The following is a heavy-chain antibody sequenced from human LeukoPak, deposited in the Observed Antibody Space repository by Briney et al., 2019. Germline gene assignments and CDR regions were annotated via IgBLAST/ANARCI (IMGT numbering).Heavy chain of an antibody. CDR2: SNPGDGST. J-gene: IGHJ4*02. CDR3: ASPAGYSKNFDY. Sequence: ASVKLSCKASGYTFTNYYIHWVRQAPGQRLEWMGISNPGDGSTTYAQKFQARVTMTRDTSTSTVYMDMSSLKSEDTAVYYCASPAGYSKNFDYWGQGTLVTVSS. V-gene: IGHV1-46*01. D-gene: IGHD6-13*01. CDR1: GYTFTNYY.